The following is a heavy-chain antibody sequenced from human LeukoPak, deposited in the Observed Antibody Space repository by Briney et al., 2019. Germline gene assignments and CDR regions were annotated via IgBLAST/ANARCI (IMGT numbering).Heavy chain of an antibody. D-gene: IGHD3-10*01. V-gene: IGHV1-18*01. J-gene: IGHJ5*02. CDR1: GYTFTSYG. CDR2: ISAYNGNT. Sequence: ASVKVSCKASGYTFTSYGISWVRQAPGQGLEWMGWISAYNGNTNYAQKPHGRVTMTTDASTSTAYMELRGLRSDDTAVYYCAREYGSGSFDWFDPWGQGTLVTVSS. CDR3: AREYGSGSFDWFDP.